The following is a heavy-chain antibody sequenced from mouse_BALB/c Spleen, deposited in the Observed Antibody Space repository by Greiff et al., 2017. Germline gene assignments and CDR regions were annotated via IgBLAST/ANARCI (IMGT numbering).Heavy chain of an antibody. D-gene: IGHD2-10*02. V-gene: IGHV1S137*01. CDR2: ISTYYGDA. CDR3: AREYGKKGYAMDY. J-gene: IGHJ4*01. CDR1: GYTFTDYA. Sequence: QVQLQQSGAELVRPGVSVKISCKGSGYTFTDYAMHWVKQSHAKSLEWIGVISTYYGDASYNQKFKGKATMTVDKSSSTAYMELARLTSEDSAIYYCAREYGKKGYAMDYWGQGTSVTVSS.